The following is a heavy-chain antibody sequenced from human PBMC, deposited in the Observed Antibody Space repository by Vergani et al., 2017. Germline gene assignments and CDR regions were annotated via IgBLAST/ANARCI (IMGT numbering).Heavy chain of an antibody. CDR1: GFTFSSYS. CDR2: ISSSGSTI. CDR3: AKDGQQWLPYYFDY. D-gene: IGHD6-19*01. Sequence: EVQLVESGGGLVQPGGSLRLSCAASGFTFSSYSMNWVRQAPGKGLEWVSYISSSGSTIYYADSVKGRFTISRDNAKNSLYLQMNSLRAEDTAVYYCAKDGQQWLPYYFDYWGQGTLVTVSS. V-gene: IGHV3-48*04. J-gene: IGHJ4*02.